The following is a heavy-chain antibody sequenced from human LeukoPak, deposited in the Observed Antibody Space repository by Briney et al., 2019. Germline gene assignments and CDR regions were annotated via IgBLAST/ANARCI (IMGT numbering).Heavy chain of an antibody. D-gene: IGHD4-23*01. CDR1: GFTFSSYA. J-gene: IGHJ6*02. V-gene: IGHV3-30*04. Sequence: GGSLRLSCAASGFTFSSYAMHWVRQAPGKGLEWVAVISYDGSNKYYADSVKGRFTISRDNSKNTLYLQMNSLRAEDTAVYYCARETLGGRGYYYYGMDVWGQGTTVTVSS. CDR3: ARETLGGRGYYYYGMDV. CDR2: ISYDGSNK.